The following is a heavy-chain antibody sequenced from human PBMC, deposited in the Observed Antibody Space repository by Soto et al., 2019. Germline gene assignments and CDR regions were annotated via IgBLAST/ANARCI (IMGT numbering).Heavy chain of an antibody. CDR3: AREAPKHNGGVIVPGYFDY. D-gene: IGHD3-16*02. CDR1: GGSISSGGYY. CDR2: IYYSGST. V-gene: IGHV4-31*03. Sequence: SETLSLTCTVSGGSISSGGYYWSWIRQHPGKGLEWIGYIYYSGSTYYNPSLKSRVTISVDTSKNQFSLKLSSVTAADTAVYYCAREAPKHNGGVIVPGYFDYWGQGTLVTVSS. J-gene: IGHJ4*02.